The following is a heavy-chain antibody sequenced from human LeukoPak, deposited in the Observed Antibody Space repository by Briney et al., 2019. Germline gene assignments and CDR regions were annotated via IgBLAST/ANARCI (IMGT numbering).Heavy chain of an antibody. CDR3: AKDYVGVIPDAFDI. D-gene: IGHD2-8*01. CDR1: GFPFSSYA. Sequence: GGSLRLSCAASGFPFSSYAMTWVRQAPGKGLEWVSAISGSGGSTYYADSVKGRFTISRDNSKNTLYLQMSSLRVEDTAVYRCAKDYVGVIPDAFDIWGQGTMVTVSS. CDR2: ISGSGGST. J-gene: IGHJ3*02. V-gene: IGHV3-23*01.